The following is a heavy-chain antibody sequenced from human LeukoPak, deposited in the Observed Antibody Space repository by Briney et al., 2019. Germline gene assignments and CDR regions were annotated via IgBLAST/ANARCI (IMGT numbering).Heavy chain of an antibody. D-gene: IGHD6-13*01. V-gene: IGHV4-59*11. J-gene: IGHJ6*03. Sequence: SETLSLICSVAGDSISIHYWSWIRQPPGKGLEWIGYIDHTGSTNYNPSLNSRVTISRDTSKNHFSLELSSVTAADTAVYFCARGRVPSSSWSSTYYYYFCMDVWGKGTTVTVSS. CDR1: GDSISIHY. CDR2: IDHTGST. CDR3: ARGRVPSSSWSSTYYYYFCMDV.